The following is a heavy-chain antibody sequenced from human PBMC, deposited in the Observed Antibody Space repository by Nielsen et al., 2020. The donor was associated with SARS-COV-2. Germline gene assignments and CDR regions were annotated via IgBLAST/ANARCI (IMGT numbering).Heavy chain of an antibody. CDR1: GGSFSGYY. CDR2: RAYSGNT. D-gene: IGHD2-8*01. J-gene: IGHJ5*02. CDR3: ARGNGWFDP. V-gene: IGHV4-34*01. Sequence: SETLSLTCAVYGGSFSGYYWSWIRQPPRKGLEWIGDRAYSGNTYYNPSLKSRLSIYVDTSKNLFSLRLTSVTTADTATYYCARGNGWFDPWGQGTRVTVSS.